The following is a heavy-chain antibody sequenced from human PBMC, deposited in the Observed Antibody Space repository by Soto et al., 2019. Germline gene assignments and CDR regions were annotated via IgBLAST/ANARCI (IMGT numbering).Heavy chain of an antibody. CDR2: ISTYNGNT. D-gene: IGHD3-10*01. J-gene: IGHJ4*02. CDR3: AREGVRGVGYSY. CDR1: GYTFTSYG. Sequence: ASVKVSCKASGYTFTSYGISWVRQAPGQGLEWMGWISTYNGNTKYAQKLQGRVTMTTDTSTSTAYMALRSLRSDDTAVFFCAREGVRGVGYSYWSQGTLVTGSS. V-gene: IGHV1-18*01.